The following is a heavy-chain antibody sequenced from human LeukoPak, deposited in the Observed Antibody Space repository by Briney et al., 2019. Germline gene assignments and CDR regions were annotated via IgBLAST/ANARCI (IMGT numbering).Heavy chain of an antibody. D-gene: IGHD3-9*01. Sequence: SETLSLTCTVSGGSISSSSYYWGWIRQPPGKGLEWIGSIYYSGSTYYNPSLKSRVTISVDPSKNQFSLKLSSGTAADTAVYYCARQGGRYFDWSPWFDPWGQGTLVTVSS. CDR2: IYYSGST. CDR1: GGSISSSSYY. CDR3: ARQGGRYFDWSPWFDP. J-gene: IGHJ5*02. V-gene: IGHV4-39*01.